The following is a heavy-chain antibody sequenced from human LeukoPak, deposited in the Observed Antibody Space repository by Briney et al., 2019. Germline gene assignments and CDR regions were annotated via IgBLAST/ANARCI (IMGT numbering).Heavy chain of an antibody. J-gene: IGHJ2*01. V-gene: IGHV3-30*03. D-gene: IGHD5-18*01. CDR3: AGRLDTAYPFDL. CDR1: GFTFSSYG. CDR2: ISYDGSHK. Sequence: GGSLRLSCAASGFTFSSYGMHWVRQAPGKGLEWVAVISYDGSHKYYADSVKGRFTISRDNSKNTLYLQMNGLRAEDTAVYYCAGRLDTAYPFDLWGRGTLVTVSS.